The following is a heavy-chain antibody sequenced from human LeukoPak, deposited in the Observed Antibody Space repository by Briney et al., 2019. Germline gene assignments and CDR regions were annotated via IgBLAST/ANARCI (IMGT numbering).Heavy chain of an antibody. CDR3: AKDHPGYGSGSYPHY. CDR1: RFTFSSYA. Sequence: GGSLRLSCAASRFTFSSYAMHWARQAPGKGLEWVAVISYDGSNKYYADSVKGRFTISRDNSKNTLYLQMNSLRAEDTAVYYCAKDHPGYGSGSYPHYWGQRTLVTVSS. D-gene: IGHD3-10*01. V-gene: IGHV3-30*04. CDR2: ISYDGSNK. J-gene: IGHJ4*02.